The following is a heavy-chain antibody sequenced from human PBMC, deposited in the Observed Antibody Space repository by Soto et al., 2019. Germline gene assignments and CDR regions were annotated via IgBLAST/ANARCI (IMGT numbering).Heavy chain of an antibody. CDR2: INPNSGGT. V-gene: IGHV1-2*04. Sequence: GASVKVSCKASGYTFTGYYMHWVRQAPGQGLEWMGWINPNSGGTNYAQKFQGWVTMTRDTSISTAYMELSRLRSDDTAVYYCASCPRDYYYYGMDFWGQGTTVTVSS. CDR1: GYTFTGYY. J-gene: IGHJ6*02. CDR3: ASCPRDYYYYGMDF.